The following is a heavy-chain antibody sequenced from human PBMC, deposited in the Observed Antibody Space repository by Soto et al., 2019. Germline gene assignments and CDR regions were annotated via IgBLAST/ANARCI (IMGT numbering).Heavy chain of an antibody. J-gene: IGHJ6*02. Sequence: SETLSLTCTVSCGSISSGGYYWSWIRQHPGKGLEWIGYIYYSGSTYYNPSLKSRVTISVDTSKNQFSLKLSSVTAADTAVYYCARGGLGYCSGGSCYSPELSRYYYRMDVWGQGTTVT. D-gene: IGHD2-15*01. CDR1: CGSISSGGYY. CDR2: IYYSGST. V-gene: IGHV4-31*03. CDR3: ARGGLGYCSGGSCYSPELSRYYYRMDV.